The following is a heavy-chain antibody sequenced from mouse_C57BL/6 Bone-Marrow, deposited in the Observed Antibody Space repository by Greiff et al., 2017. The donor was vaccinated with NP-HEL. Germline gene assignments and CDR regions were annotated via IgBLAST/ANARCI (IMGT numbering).Heavy chain of an antibody. CDR3: ARASITTVVDYAMDY. D-gene: IGHD1-1*01. V-gene: IGHV2-6*03. Sequence: VKVEESGPGLVAPSQCLSITCTVSGFSLTSYGVHWVRQPPGKGLEWLVVIWSDGSTTYNSALKSRLSISKDNSKSQVFLKMNSLQTDDTAMYYCARASITTVVDYAMDYWGQGTSVTVSS. CDR2: IWSDGST. CDR1: GFSLTSYG. J-gene: IGHJ4*01.